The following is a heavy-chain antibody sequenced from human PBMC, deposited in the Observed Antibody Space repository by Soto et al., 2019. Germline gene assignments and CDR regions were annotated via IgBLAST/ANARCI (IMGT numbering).Heavy chain of an antibody. D-gene: IGHD6-19*01. V-gene: IGHV2-5*02. CDR1: GFSLSTSGVG. CDR2: IYWDDAK. Sequence: QITLKESGPTLVKPTQTLTLTCTFSGFSLSTSGVGVGWIRQPPGKALEWLALIYWDDAKRYSPSLKSRLPITKDTSKNPVVLTMTNMAPVDTATSYCAHRQRYSSGWYENWFDPLGQGTLVTVSS. J-gene: IGHJ5*02. CDR3: AHRQRYSSGWYENWFDP.